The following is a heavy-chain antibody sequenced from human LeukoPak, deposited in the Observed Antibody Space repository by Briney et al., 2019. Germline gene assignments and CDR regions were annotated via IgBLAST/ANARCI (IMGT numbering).Heavy chain of an antibody. CDR2: INPNGGST. D-gene: IGHD1-26*01. V-gene: IGHV1-46*01. J-gene: IGHJ4*02. CDR3: ARGGSGIRE. Sequence: GASVKVSCKASGYTFTSYYMHWVRQAPGQGLEWRGIINPNGGSTSYAQKFQGRVTMTRDTSTSTVYMELSSRRSEDSVVYYCARGGSGIREWGQGTLVTVSS. CDR1: GYTFTSYY.